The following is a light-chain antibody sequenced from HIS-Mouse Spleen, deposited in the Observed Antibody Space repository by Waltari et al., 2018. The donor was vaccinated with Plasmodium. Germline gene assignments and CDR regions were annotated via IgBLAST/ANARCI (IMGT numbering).Light chain of an antibody. CDR1: HIGSKN. CDR3: QVWDSSTVV. V-gene: IGLV3-9*01. Sequence: SYELTQPLSVSVALGQTARIPCGGNHIGSKNVHWYQPKPGQAPVLVIYRDSNRPSGIPERFSGSNSGNTATLTISRAQAGDEADYYCQVWDSSTVVFGGGTKLTVL. J-gene: IGLJ2*01. CDR2: RDS.